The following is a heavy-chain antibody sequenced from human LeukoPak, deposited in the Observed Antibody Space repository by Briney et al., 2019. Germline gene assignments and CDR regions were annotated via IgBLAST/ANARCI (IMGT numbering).Heavy chain of an antibody. V-gene: IGHV3-20*04. CDR3: ARDRGRRAYNWFDP. CDR2: INWNGGST. Sequence: PGGSLRLSCAASGFTFDDYGMSWVRQAPGKGLEWVSGINWNGGSTGYADSVKGRFTISRDNAKNSLYLQMNSLRAEDTALYYCARDRGRRAYNWFDPWGQGTLVTVSS. D-gene: IGHD3-16*01. J-gene: IGHJ5*02. CDR1: GFTFDDYG.